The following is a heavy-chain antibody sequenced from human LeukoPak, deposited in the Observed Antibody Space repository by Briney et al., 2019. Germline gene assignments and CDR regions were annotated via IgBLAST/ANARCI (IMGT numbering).Heavy chain of an antibody. CDR2: IYYSGST. CDR1: GGSISSYY. D-gene: IGHD6-19*01. J-gene: IGHJ4*02. V-gene: IGHV4-39*07. Sequence: SETLSLTCTVSGGSISSYYWGWIRQPPGKGLEWIGSIYYSGSTYYNPSLKSRVTISVDTSKNQFSLKLSSVTAADTAVYYCARSPGWWLYFDYWGQGTLVTVSS. CDR3: ARSPGWWLYFDY.